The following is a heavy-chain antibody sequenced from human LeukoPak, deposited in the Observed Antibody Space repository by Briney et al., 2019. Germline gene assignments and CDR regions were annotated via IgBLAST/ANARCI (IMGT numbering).Heavy chain of an antibody. D-gene: IGHD3-16*02. Sequence: PSETLSLTCTASGGSISSSSYYWGWIRQPPGKGLEWIGSIYYSGSTYYNPSLKSRVTISVDTSKNQFSLKLSSVTAADTAVYYCARGRGWLSYWGQGTLVTVFS. CDR2: IYYSGST. CDR3: ARGRGWLSY. V-gene: IGHV4-39*01. CDR1: GGSISSSSYY. J-gene: IGHJ4*02.